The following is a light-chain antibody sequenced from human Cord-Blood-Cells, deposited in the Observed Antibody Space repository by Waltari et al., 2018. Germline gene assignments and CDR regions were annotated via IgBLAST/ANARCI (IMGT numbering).Light chain of an antibody. CDR1: QDISNY. CDR3: QQYDNLYT. Sequence: DIQMTQSPSTLSASVGERVTITCQESQDISNYLNWDQQKPGKAPKLLIYDASNLETGAPSRFSGSGFKTDSTFTISSLKPKDIATYYGQQYDNLYTFGQGTKLETK. CDR2: DAS. V-gene: IGKV1-33*01. J-gene: IGKJ2*01.